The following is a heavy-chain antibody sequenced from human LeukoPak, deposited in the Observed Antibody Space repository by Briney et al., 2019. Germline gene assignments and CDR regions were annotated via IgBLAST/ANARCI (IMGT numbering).Heavy chain of an antibody. CDR1: GGSISSYY. Sequence: SETLSLTCTVSGGSISSYYWSWIRQPPGKGLEWIGYIYYSGSTNYNPSLKSRVTISVDTSKNQFSLKLSSVTAADTAVYYCARQGRDGYSYYFDYWGQGTLVTVSS. J-gene: IGHJ4*02. CDR2: IYYSGST. D-gene: IGHD5-24*01. V-gene: IGHV4-59*08. CDR3: ARQGRDGYSYYFDY.